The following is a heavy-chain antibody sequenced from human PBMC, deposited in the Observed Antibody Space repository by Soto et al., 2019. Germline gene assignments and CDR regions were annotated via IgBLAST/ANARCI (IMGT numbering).Heavy chain of an antibody. CDR3: ARGEASVAVPGAVETIEVAGGHFFDF. D-gene: IGHD2-2*01. V-gene: IGHV3-21*01. J-gene: IGHJ4*02. CDR2: ISSSSRFI. Sequence: PGGSLRLSCAASGFTFSTYNMNWVRQAPGQGLEWVSSISSSSRFIYYADSLKGLFSISRYNAKNSLYRQMNSLRAEDTAVYYCARGEASVAVPGAVETIEVAGGHFFDFWGPGTLVTVSS. CDR1: GFTFSTYN.